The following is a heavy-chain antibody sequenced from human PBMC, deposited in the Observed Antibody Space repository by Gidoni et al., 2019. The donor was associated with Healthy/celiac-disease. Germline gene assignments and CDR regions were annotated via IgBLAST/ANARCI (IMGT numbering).Heavy chain of an antibody. CDR3: ARGLRTVVRGAVGWFDP. CDR2: INHSGST. Sequence: QVQLQQWGAGLLQPSGTLSLTCAVYGGSFSGYYWSWIRQPPGKGLEWIGEINHSGSTNYNPSLKSRVTISVDTSKNQFSLKLSSVTAADTAVYYCARGLRTVVRGAVGWFDPWGQGTLVTVSS. CDR1: GGSFSGYY. V-gene: IGHV4-34*01. D-gene: IGHD3-10*01. J-gene: IGHJ5*02.